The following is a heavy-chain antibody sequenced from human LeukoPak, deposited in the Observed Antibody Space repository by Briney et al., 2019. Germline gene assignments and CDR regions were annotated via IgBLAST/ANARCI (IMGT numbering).Heavy chain of an antibody. V-gene: IGHV3-7*01. D-gene: IGHD3-10*01. CDR1: GFSFISYW. CDR2: IKQDGSEK. CDR3: ARPRRMYGSGSYAFDI. Sequence: GGSLRLSCAASGFSFISYWMSWVRQAPGEGLEWVANIKQDGSEKYYVDSVKGRFTIFRDNAKKSLYLQMNSLTVEDTAVYYCARPRRMYGSGSYAFDIWGQGTMVTVSS. J-gene: IGHJ3*02.